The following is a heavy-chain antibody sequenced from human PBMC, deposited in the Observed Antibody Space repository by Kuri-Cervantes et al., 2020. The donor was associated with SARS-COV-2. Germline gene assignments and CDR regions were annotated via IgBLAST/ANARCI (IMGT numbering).Heavy chain of an antibody. CDR1: GGTFSSYA. V-gene: IGHV1-69*06. Sequence: SVKVSCKASGGTFSSYAISWVRQAPGQGLEWMGGIIPIFGTANYAQKFQGRVTITADKSTSTAYMEMNSLTSEDTAVYYCAVAYCSDENCPPWGPGTLVTVSS. J-gene: IGHJ5*02. CDR2: IIPIFGTA. CDR3: AVAYCSDENCPP. D-gene: IGHD2-21*01.